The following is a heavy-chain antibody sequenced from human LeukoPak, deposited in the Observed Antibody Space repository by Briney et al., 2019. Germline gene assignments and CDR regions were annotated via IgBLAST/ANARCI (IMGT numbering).Heavy chain of an antibody. J-gene: IGHJ4*02. V-gene: IGHV4-59*01. CDR1: GGSISSYY. CDR2: IYYSGST. Sequence: PSETLSLTCTVSGGSISSYYWRWIRQPPGKGLEWIGYIYYSGSTNYNPSLKSRVTISVDTSKNQFSLKLSSVTAADTAVYYCARDGSGIPYYGSGSYDYWGQGTLVTVSS. CDR3: ARDGSGIPYYGSGSYDY. D-gene: IGHD3-10*01.